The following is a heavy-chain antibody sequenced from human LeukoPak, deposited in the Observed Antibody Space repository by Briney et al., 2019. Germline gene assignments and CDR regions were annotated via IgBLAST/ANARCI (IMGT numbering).Heavy chain of an antibody. J-gene: IGHJ4*02. CDR1: GGSISRYY. D-gene: IGHD6-19*01. V-gene: IGHV4-4*07. CDR3: AREPYSSGRGFDY. Sequence: SETLSLTCTDSGGSISRYYWSWIRHTAGKGLEWIGRIYTSGSTIYNPSLKSRVTMSVDTSKHQFSLKLSSVTAADTAVYYCAREPYSSGRGFDYWGQGTLVTVSS. CDR2: IYTSGST.